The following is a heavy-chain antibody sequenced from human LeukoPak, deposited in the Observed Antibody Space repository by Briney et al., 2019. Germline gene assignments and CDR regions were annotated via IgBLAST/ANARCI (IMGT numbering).Heavy chain of an antibody. D-gene: IGHD6-13*01. Sequence: GGSLSLSCAASGFTFSSYGMHWVRQAPGKRLEWVAVISYDGSNKYYADSVKGRFTISRDNSKNTLYLQMNSLRAEDTAVYYCAKGDEEGSWYNLIDYWGQGTLVTVSS. J-gene: IGHJ4*02. CDR3: AKGDEEGSWYNLIDY. CDR1: GFTFSSYG. V-gene: IGHV3-30*18. CDR2: ISYDGSNK.